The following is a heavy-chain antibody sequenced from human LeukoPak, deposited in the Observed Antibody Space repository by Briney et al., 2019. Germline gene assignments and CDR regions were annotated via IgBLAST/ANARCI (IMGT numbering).Heavy chain of an antibody. Sequence: SETLSLTCTVSGGSISNYYWSWIRQPPGKGLEWIGEINHSGSTNYNPSLKSRVTISVDTSKNQFSLKLSSVTAADTAVYYCARHYYGSGSYNRAYYYYYMDVWGKGTTVTVSS. J-gene: IGHJ6*03. CDR3: ARHYYGSGSYNRAYYYYYMDV. CDR2: INHSGST. V-gene: IGHV4-34*01. CDR1: GGSISNYY. D-gene: IGHD3-10*01.